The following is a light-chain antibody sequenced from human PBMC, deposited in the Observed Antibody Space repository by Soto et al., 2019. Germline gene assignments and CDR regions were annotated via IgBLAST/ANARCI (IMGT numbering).Light chain of an antibody. CDR2: DAS. Sequence: EIVLTQSPATLSLSPGERATLSCRASQSVSNSLAWYQQKPGQAPRLLIYDASSMAPGIPARFSGSGSGTDFTLTISSLEPEDFAVYYCQQRSKWPLTFGGGTKVEIK. CDR3: QQRSKWPLT. V-gene: IGKV3-11*01. CDR1: QSVSNS. J-gene: IGKJ4*01.